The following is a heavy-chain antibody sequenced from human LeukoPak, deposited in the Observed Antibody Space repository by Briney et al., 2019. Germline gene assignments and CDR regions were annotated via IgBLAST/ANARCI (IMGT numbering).Heavy chain of an antibody. CDR3: ARRRYFDTYLDP. J-gene: IGHJ5*02. Sequence: GESLKISCKGPEYDFANYWIGWARQMPGRGLEWMGIVYPAGSIIHYSPSFQGQVTISVDRSVSTAYLQWTSLKASDSAMYFCARRRYFDTYLDPWGQGTLVTVSS. CDR2: VYPAGSII. CDR1: EYDFANYW. D-gene: IGHD2/OR15-2a*01. V-gene: IGHV5-51*01.